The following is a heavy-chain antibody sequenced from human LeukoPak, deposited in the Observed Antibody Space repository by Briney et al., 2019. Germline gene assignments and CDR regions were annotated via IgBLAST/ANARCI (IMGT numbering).Heavy chain of an antibody. J-gene: IGHJ4*02. Sequence: KSSETLSLTCTVSGGSISSYYWSWIRQPAGKGLEWIGRIYTSGSTNYNPSLKSRVTMSVDTSKNQFSLKLSSVTAEDTAVYYCARHLGWGFRKADFDYWGQGTLVTVSS. CDR1: GGSISSYY. CDR2: IYTSGST. V-gene: IGHV4-4*07. CDR3: ARHLGWGFRKADFDY. D-gene: IGHD7-27*01.